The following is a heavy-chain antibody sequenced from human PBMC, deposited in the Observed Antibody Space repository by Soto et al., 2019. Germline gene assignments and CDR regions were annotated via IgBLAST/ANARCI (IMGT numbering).Heavy chain of an antibody. D-gene: IGHD1-26*01. CDR2: IANDGSER. V-gene: IGHV3-30*18. CDR1: GFTFSGYG. CDR3: AKALGGSSYYVPDD. J-gene: IGHJ4*02. Sequence: QGQLVESGGGIVQPGRSLRLTCVESGFTFSGYGLHWVGQAPGKGLEWVAVIANDGSERYYADRLKGRFTISRDNSVNTLFLQVDSLTPEDTAVYYCAKALGGSSYYVPDDWGQGTLVTVSS.